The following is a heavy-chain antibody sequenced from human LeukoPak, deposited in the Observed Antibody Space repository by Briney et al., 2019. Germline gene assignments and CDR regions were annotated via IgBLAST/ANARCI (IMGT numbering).Heavy chain of an antibody. Sequence: GGSLRLSCAASGFTFSSCAMSWVRQAPGKGLEWVSAISGSGGRPYYADSVKGRFTISRDNSKNTLYLRMNSLRAEDTAVYYCAREGSSDAFDIWGQGTMVTVSS. V-gene: IGHV3-23*01. CDR3: AREGSSDAFDI. CDR2: ISGSGGRP. D-gene: IGHD1-26*01. J-gene: IGHJ3*02. CDR1: GFTFSSCA.